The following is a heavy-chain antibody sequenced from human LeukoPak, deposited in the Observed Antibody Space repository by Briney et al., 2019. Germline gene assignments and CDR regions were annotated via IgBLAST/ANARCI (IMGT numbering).Heavy chain of an antibody. CDR2: LSSSSSTI. D-gene: IGHD6-6*01. J-gene: IGHJ4*02. CDR3: ARATLAVQYYFDY. V-gene: IGHV3-48*02. CDR1: GFTFRSYS. Sequence: PGGSLRLSCVVSGFTFRSYSMNWARQAPGKGLEWLSYLSSSSSTIYYADSVKGRFTISRDNAQNSLYLQMNSLRDEDTAVYYCARATLAVQYYFDYWGQGTLVTVSS.